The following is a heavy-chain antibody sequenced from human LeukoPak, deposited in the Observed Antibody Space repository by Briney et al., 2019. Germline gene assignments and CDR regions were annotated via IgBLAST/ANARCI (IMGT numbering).Heavy chain of an antibody. J-gene: IGHJ5*02. Sequence: GESLKISCKGSGYNFTSYWIGWVRQMPGKGLEWMGIIYPGDSDTRYSPSFQGQVTISVDKSISTAYLQWRSLKASDSAMYYCVRREYYYDSSGYQNWFDPWGQGTLVTVSS. CDR3: VRREYYYDSSGYQNWFDP. CDR2: IYPGDSDT. V-gene: IGHV5-51*01. CDR1: GYNFTSYW. D-gene: IGHD3-22*01.